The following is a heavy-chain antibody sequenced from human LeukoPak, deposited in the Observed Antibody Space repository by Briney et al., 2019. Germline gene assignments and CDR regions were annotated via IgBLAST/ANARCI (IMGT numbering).Heavy chain of an antibody. Sequence: GASVKVSYKASGYTFTGHYIHWVRQAPGQGLEWMGWINPNSGGTNYAEKFQGRVTMTRDTSISTAYMELSRLRSDDTAVYYCARFVSRGSYYDYWGQGTLVTVSS. V-gene: IGHV1-2*02. CDR2: INPNSGGT. CDR1: GYTFTGHY. CDR3: ARFVSRGSYYDY. D-gene: IGHD1-26*01. J-gene: IGHJ4*02.